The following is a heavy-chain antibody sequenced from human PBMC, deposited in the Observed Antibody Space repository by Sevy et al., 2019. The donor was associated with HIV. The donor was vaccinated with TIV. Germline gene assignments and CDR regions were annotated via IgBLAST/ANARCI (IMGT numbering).Heavy chain of an antibody. CDR3: ARDIAEGGMDV. CDR2: ISYDGSNK. D-gene: IGHD2-21*01. CDR1: GFTFSSYS. J-gene: IGHJ6*02. V-gene: IGHV3-30*04. Sequence: GGSLRLSCTASGFTFSSYSMHWVRQAPGKGLEWVAVISYDGSNKYYADSMKGRFTISRDDSKSTLHLQMNSLRIDETSVYYCARDIAEGGMDVWGQGTTVTVSS.